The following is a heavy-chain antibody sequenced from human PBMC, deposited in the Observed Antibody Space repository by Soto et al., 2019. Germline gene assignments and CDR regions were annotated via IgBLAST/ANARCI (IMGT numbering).Heavy chain of an antibody. J-gene: IGHJ5*02. CDR1: GGSFSGYY. CDR3: ARARREWLLLASSWFDP. Sequence: TLSLTCAVYGGSFSGYYWSWIRQPPGKGLEWIGEINHSGSTYYNPSLKSRVTISVDTSKNQFSLKLSSVTAADTAVYYCARARREWLLLASSWFDPWGQGTLVTVSS. V-gene: IGHV4-34*01. D-gene: IGHD3-3*01. CDR2: INHSGST.